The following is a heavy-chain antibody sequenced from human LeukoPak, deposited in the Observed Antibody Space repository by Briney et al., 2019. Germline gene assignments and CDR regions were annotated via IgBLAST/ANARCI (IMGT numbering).Heavy chain of an antibody. D-gene: IGHD3-16*01. V-gene: IGHV1-18*01. CDR3: ARVDQEAPITFGGVPFFDY. Sequence: ASVKVSCKASGYTFTSYGISWVRQAPGQGLERMGWISAYNGNTNYAQKLQGRVTMTTVASTSTAYMELRSLRSDDTAVYYCARVDQEAPITFGGVPFFDYWGQGTLVTVSS. CDR1: GYTFTSYG. CDR2: ISAYNGNT. J-gene: IGHJ4*02.